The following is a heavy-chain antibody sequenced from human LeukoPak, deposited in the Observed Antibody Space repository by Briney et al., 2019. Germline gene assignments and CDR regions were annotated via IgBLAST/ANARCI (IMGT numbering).Heavy chain of an antibody. CDR2: ISTSSAVM. D-gene: IGHD2-15*01. J-gene: IGHJ5*01. V-gene: IGHV3-48*01. Sequence: GGSLRLSCAASGFTFSSYSISWVRQAPGKGLERVSYISTSSAVMYYADSVKGRFTISRDDARNSVSLQMNSLRADDTAVYYCARDVGYCSGGSCYRWFASWGQGTLVIVSS. CDR1: GFTFSSYS. CDR3: ARDVGYCSGGSCYRWFAS.